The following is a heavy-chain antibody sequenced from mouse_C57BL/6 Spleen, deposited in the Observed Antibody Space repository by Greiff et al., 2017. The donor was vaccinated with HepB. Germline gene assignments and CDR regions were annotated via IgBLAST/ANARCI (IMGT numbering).Heavy chain of an antibody. CDR2: ISSGSSTI. CDR3: ARRRTPLYAMDY. V-gene: IGHV5-17*01. Sequence: EVHLVESGGGLVKPGGSLKLSCAASGFTFSDYGMHWVRQAPEKGLEWVAYISSGSSTIYYADTVKGRFTISRDNAKNTLFLQMTSLRSEDTAMYYCARRRTPLYAMDYWGQGTSVTVSS. J-gene: IGHJ4*01. CDR1: GFTFSDYG. D-gene: IGHD6-1*01.